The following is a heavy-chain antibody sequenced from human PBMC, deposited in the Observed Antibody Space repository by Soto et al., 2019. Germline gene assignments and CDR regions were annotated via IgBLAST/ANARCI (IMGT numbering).Heavy chain of an antibody. V-gene: IGHV3-23*01. CDR3: AKDRVSHNSVWDPFDV. J-gene: IGHJ3*01. CDR2: FGGGDDDT. CDR1: GFIFSNYA. Sequence: PGGSLRLSCEASGFIFSNYAMSWVRQAPGKGLEWVSSFGGGDDDTYFADSVKGRFTMSRDNSKNTLSLQMNSLRVEDTAIYYCAKDRVSHNSVWDPFDVWGHGTMVTVSS. D-gene: IGHD2-21*01.